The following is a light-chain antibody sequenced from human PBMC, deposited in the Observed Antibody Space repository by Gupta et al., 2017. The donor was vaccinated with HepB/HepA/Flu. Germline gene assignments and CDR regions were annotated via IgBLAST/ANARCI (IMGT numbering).Light chain of an antibody. CDR1: QGISGW. V-gene: IGKV1D-16*01. CDR2: ASS. Sequence: DIQMTQSPSSLSASVGDTITITCRASQGISGWLAWYQQKPEQAPKSLIYASSSLQSGVPSRFSGSRSGTDFTLTISSLQPEDFATYYCQQYYTYPLTFGGGTKVEIK. CDR3: QQYYTYPLT. J-gene: IGKJ4*01.